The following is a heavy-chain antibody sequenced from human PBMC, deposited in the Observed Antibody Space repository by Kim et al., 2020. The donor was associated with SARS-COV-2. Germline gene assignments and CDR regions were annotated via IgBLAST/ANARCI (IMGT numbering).Heavy chain of an antibody. J-gene: IGHJ6*02. V-gene: IGHV3-30*18. D-gene: IGHD1-1*01. Sequence: GGSLRLSCAASGFTFSSYGMHWVRQAPGKGLEWVAVISYDGSNKYYADSVKGRFTISRDNSKNTLYLQMSSLRTDDTAVYFCAKERNYYYYYGMHVWGQGTTVTVSS. CDR3: AKERNYYYYYGMHV. CDR2: ISYDGSNK. CDR1: GFTFSSYG.